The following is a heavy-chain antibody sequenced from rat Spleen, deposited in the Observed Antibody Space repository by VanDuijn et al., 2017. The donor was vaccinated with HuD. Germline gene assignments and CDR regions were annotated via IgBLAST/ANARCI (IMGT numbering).Heavy chain of an antibody. CDR2: IWSNGGT. J-gene: IGHJ3*01. CDR3: ASGGTTRVSWFAY. V-gene: IGHV2-47*01. CDR1: GLSFTSHT. Sequence: QVQLKESGPGLIQPSQTLSLTCTVSGLSFTSHTVSWIRQPPGKGLEWMGLIWSNGGTDYNSALKSRLSISRDTSKSQVFLKVNSLQTEDTAIYFCASGGTTRVSWFAYWGQGTLVTVSS. D-gene: IGHD1-4*01.